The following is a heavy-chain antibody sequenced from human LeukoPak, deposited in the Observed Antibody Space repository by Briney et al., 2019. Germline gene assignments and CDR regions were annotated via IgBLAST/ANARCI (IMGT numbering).Heavy chain of an antibody. V-gene: IGHV1-46*01. Sequence: VSVKVSCQASGHTLINHYMHWLRQAPGQGLEWMGIINPSGGSTSYAQKFQGRVTMTRDTSTSTVYMELSSLRSEDTAMYYCARAYGGNSYYWGQGTLVTVSS. CDR1: GHTLINHY. CDR2: INPSGGST. D-gene: IGHD4-23*01. CDR3: ARAYGGNSYY. J-gene: IGHJ4*02.